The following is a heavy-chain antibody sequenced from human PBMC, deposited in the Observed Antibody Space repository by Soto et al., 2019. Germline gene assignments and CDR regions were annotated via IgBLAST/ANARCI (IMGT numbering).Heavy chain of an antibody. Sequence: GASVKVSCKASGGTFSSYAISWVRQAPGQGLEWMGGIIPIFGTANYAQKFQGRVTITADESTSTAYMELSSLRSEDTAVYYCARVYYGSRGPPPGLYGMDVWGQGTTVTVSS. D-gene: IGHD3-10*01. CDR1: GGTFSSYA. J-gene: IGHJ6*02. CDR3: ARVYYGSRGPPPGLYGMDV. CDR2: IIPIFGTA. V-gene: IGHV1-69*13.